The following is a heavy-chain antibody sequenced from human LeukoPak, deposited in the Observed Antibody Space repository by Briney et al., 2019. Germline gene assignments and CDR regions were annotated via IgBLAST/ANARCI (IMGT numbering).Heavy chain of an antibody. CDR1: GVTLSTYA. CDR3: AKNPAKVAVAGMRYFDY. V-gene: IGHV3-23*01. J-gene: IGHJ4*02. Sequence: GGSLRLSCAASGVTLSTYAMSWARQAPGKGLEWVSAISGSGGSTYYADSVKGRFTISRDNSKNTLYLQMNSLRAEDTAVYYCAKNPAKVAVAGMRYFDYWGQGALVTVSS. CDR2: ISGSGGST. D-gene: IGHD6-19*01.